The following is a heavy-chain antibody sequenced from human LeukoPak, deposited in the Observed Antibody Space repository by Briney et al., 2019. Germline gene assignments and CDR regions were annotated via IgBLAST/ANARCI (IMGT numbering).Heavy chain of an antibody. J-gene: IGHJ4*02. CDR2: IYPNSGGT. Sequence: GASVKVSCKASGYTFTGYYMHWVRQAPGQGLEWMGWIYPNSGGTNYAQKLQGRVTMTTDTSTSTAYMELRSLRSDDTAVYYCARDTPYYDILTGYYDPDYWGQGTLVTVSS. V-gene: IGHV1-2*02. CDR1: GYTFTGYY. D-gene: IGHD3-9*01. CDR3: ARDTPYYDILTGYYDPDY.